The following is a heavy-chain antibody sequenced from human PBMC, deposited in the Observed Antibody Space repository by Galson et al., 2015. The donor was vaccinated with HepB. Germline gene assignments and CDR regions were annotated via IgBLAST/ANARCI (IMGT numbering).Heavy chain of an antibody. CDR2: IYYTGTT. Sequence: ETLSLTCTVSGGSISTYYWSWIRQTPGKRPEWIGYIYYTGTTNYNPSLESRVTISVDTSRNIFALRLTSVTATDTAVYYCARGGYSLDFWSRGTLVTVSS. J-gene: IGHJ4*02. D-gene: IGHD1-26*01. CDR3: ARGGYSLDF. V-gene: IGHV4-59*01. CDR1: GGSISTYY.